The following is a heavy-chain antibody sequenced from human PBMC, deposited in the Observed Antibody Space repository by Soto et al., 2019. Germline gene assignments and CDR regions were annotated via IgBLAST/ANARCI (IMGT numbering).Heavy chain of an antibody. CDR3: AIAGPYYDFWSGPRHYYLDY. CDR2: IYYSGST. J-gene: IGHJ4*02. CDR1: GGSISSSSYY. V-gene: IGHV4-39*01. Sequence: PSETLSLTCTVSGGSISSSSYYWGWIRQPPGKGLEWIGSIYYSGSTYYNPSLKSRVTISVDTSKNQFSLKLSSVTAADTAVYYCAIAGPYYDFWSGPRHYYLDYWGQGTLVTVSS. D-gene: IGHD3-3*01.